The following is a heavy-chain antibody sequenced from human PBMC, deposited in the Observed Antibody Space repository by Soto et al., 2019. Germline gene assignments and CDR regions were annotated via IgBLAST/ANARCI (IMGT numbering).Heavy chain of an antibody. CDR1: GFTFSSYG. V-gene: IGHV3-33*01. Sequence: QVQLAESGGGVVQPGRSLRLSCAASGFTFSSYGMHWVRQAPGKGLEWVAVIWYDGSNKYYADSVKGRFTISRDNSKNTLYLQMNSLRAEDTAVYYCARDQYYYDSSGYYYVGGLDYWGQGTLVTVSS. D-gene: IGHD3-22*01. CDR2: IWYDGSNK. CDR3: ARDQYYYDSSGYYYVGGLDY. J-gene: IGHJ4*02.